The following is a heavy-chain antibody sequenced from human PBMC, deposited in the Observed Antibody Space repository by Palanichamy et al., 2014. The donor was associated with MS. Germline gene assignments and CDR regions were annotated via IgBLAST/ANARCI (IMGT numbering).Heavy chain of an antibody. CDR1: GFTFSSYA. D-gene: IGHD6-19*01. J-gene: IGHJ4*02. CDR2: ISGSGGST. CDR3: AKDRVVAVAGIPDY. Sequence: EVQLLESGGGLVQPGGSLRLSCAASGFTFSSYAMSWVRQAPGKGLEWVSAISGSGGSTYYADSVKGRFTISRDNSKNTLYPQMNSLRAEDTAVYYCAKDRVVAVAGIPDYWGQGTLVTVSS. V-gene: IGHV3-23*01.